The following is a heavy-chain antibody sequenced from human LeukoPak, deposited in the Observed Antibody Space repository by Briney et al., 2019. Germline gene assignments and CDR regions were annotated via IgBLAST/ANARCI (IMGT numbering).Heavy chain of an antibody. J-gene: IGHJ4*02. CDR1: GGSISSYY. CDR2: IYYSGST. D-gene: IGHD1-26*01. CDR3: ARRDGKGRIAY. Sequence: SETLSLTCTVSGGSISSYYWSWIRQPPGKGLEWIGYIYYSGSTNYNPSLKSRVTISVDTSKNQFSLKLISVTAADTAVYYCARRDGKGRIAYWGQGTLVTVSS. V-gene: IGHV4-59*12.